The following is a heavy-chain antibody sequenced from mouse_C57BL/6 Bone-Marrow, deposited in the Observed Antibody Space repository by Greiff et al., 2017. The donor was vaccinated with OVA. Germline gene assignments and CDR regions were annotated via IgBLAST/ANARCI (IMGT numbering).Heavy chain of an antibody. CDR3: ARGGRAMDY. D-gene: IGHD1-1*01. CDR2: IYPRSGNT. J-gene: IGHJ4*01. Sequence: VKVVESGAELARPGASVKLSCKASGYTFTSYGISWVKQRTGQGLEWIGEIYPRSGNTYYNEKFKGKATLTADKSSSTAYMELRSLTSEDSAVYFCARGGRAMDYWGQGTSVTVSS. CDR1: GYTFTSYG. V-gene: IGHV1-81*01.